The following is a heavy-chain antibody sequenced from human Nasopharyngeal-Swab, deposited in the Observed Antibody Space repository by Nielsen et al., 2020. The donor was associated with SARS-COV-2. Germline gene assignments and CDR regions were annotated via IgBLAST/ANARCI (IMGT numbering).Heavy chain of an antibody. Sequence: SLKISCAASGFTFDDYAMHWVRQAPGKGLEWVSGISWNSGSIGYADPVKGRFTISRDNAKNSLYLQMNSLRAEDTALYYCAKAYCSSTSCTNWFDPWGQGTLVTVSS. CDR1: GFTFDDYA. V-gene: IGHV3-9*01. J-gene: IGHJ5*02. D-gene: IGHD2-2*01. CDR2: ISWNSGSI. CDR3: AKAYCSSTSCTNWFDP.